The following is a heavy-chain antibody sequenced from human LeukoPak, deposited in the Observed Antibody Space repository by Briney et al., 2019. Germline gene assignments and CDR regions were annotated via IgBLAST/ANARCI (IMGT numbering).Heavy chain of an antibody. V-gene: IGHV3-23*01. CDR2: ISGSGGST. CDR3: AKMYYYESSGYSLGAY. CDR1: GFTISSYG. Sequence: GGSLRLSCVVSGFTISSYGMTWVRQAPGKGLELVSAISGSGGSTYYTEPVKGRFTISRDNSTNTLYLQMNSLRAEDTAVYYCAKMYYYESSGYSLGAYWGQGTLVTVSS. D-gene: IGHD3-22*01. J-gene: IGHJ4*02.